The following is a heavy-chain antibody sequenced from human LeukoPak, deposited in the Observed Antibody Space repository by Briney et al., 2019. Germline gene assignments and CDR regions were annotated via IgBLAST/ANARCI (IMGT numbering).Heavy chain of an antibody. J-gene: IGHJ4*02. D-gene: IGHD5-24*01. CDR2: ISTSGDTI. CDR1: GFTFSDQY. Sequence: GGSLRLSCVASGFTFSDQYMGWNRQAPGKGLEWISYISTSGDTIYYADSVKGRFTISRDNARNSLYLQMSSLRAEDTAVYYCAARSVASNPEAYWGQGTLVTVSS. CDR3: AARSVASNPEAY. V-gene: IGHV3-11*01.